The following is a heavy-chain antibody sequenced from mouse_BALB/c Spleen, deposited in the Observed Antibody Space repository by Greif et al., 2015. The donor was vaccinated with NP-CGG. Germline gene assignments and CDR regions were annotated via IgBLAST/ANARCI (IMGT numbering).Heavy chain of an antibody. CDR1: GFTFSSYG. J-gene: IGHJ4*01. Sequence: EVKLMESGGDLVKPGGSLKLSCAASGFTFSSYGMSWVRQTPDKRLEWVATISSGGRYTYYPDSVKGRFTISRDNAKNTLYLQMSSLKSEDTAMYYCARQNGYYAMDYWGQGTSVTVSS. CDR3: ARQNGYYAMDY. CDR2: ISSGGRYT. V-gene: IGHV5-6*01.